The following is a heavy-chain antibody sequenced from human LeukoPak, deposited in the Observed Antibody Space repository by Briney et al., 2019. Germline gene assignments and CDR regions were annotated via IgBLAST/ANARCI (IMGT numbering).Heavy chain of an antibody. Sequence: PGGSLRLSCAASGFTFSSYAMHWVRQAPGKGLEWVAVISYDGSNKYYADSVKGRFTISRDNSKNTLYLQMNSLRAEDTAVYYCASMVRGVSPFDPWGQGTLVTVSS. V-gene: IGHV3-30-3*01. CDR1: GFTFSSYA. CDR2: ISYDGSNK. D-gene: IGHD3-10*01. CDR3: ASMVRGVSPFDP. J-gene: IGHJ5*02.